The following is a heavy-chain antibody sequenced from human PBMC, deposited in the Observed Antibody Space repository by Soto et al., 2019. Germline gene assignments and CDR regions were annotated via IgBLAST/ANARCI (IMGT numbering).Heavy chain of an antibody. D-gene: IGHD3-22*01. Sequence: PGGSLRLSCSASGFSFRSHSMHWVRQARGKGLEYVSAISSNGGSTYYADSVKGRFTISRDNAKNTLYLQMSSLRAEDTALYYCARDSYDSLFDSWGQGTSVTVSS. V-gene: IGHV3-64*04. CDR3: ARDSYDSLFDS. CDR1: GFSFRSHS. J-gene: IGHJ5*01. CDR2: ISSNGGST.